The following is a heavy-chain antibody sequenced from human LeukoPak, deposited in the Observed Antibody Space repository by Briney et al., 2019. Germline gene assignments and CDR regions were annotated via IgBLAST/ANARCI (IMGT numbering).Heavy chain of an antibody. CDR2: INHSGST. Sequence: SETLSLTCAVYGGSFSGYYWNWIRQPPGKGLEWIGEINHSGSTNYNPSLKSRVAISVDTSKNQFSLKLSSVTAADTAVYYCARGRDYGDYDYWGQGTLVTVSS. V-gene: IGHV4-34*01. D-gene: IGHD4-17*01. CDR3: ARGRDYGDYDY. CDR1: GGSFSGYY. J-gene: IGHJ4*02.